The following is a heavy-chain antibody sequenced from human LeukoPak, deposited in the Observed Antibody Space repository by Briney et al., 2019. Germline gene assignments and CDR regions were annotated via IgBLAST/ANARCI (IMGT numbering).Heavy chain of an antibody. CDR3: ARDSGGWFVS. J-gene: IGHJ5*01. D-gene: IGHD3-10*01. CDR1: EFIFSDYW. CDR2: IKQGGREE. V-gene: IGHV3-7*03. Sequence: GGSLRLSCVASEFIFSDYWMSWVRPGPGKGLEWVANIKQGGREEKYVGSVKGRLAISRDDAKSTLYLQMDSLSGDDTAVYYGARDSGGWFVSWGRGTLVTVSS.